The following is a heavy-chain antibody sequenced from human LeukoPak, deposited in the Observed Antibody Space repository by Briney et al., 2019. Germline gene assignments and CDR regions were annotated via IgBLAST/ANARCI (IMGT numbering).Heavy chain of an antibody. V-gene: IGHV1-8*03. CDR1: GYTFTSYD. J-gene: IGHJ6*03. Sequence: GASVKVSCKASGYTFTSYDINWVRQATGQGLEWMGWMNPNSGNTGYAQKFQGRVTITRDTSISTAYMELSSLRSEDTAVYYCARGFFLYGSGSYYYYYYYMDVWGEGTTVTVSS. D-gene: IGHD3-10*01. CDR2: MNPNSGNT. CDR3: ARGFFLYGSGSYYYYYYYMDV.